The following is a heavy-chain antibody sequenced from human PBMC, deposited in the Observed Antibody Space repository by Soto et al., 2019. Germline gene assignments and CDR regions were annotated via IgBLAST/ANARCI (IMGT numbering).Heavy chain of an antibody. V-gene: IGHV3-7*03. D-gene: IGHD3-10*01. Sequence: EVQLVESGGGLAQPGGSLRLSCVASGFTITTYWMSWVRQAPGKGLEWVANIRQDGGAQYYVDSVKGRFTISRDNAKNSVYLQMDSLRAEDTAVYYCVRGGHGSGSYLGSYWGQGILVTVSS. CDR1: GFTITTYW. CDR3: VRGGHGSGSYLGSY. CDR2: IRQDGGAQ. J-gene: IGHJ4*02.